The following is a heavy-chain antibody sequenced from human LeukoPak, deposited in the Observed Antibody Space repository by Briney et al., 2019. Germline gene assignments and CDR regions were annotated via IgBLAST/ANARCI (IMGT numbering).Heavy chain of an antibody. Sequence: SVKVSCKASGGTFSSYAISWVRQAPGQGLEWMGRIIPILGIANYAQKFQGRVTITADKSTSTAYMELSSLRSEDTAVYYCASHDSSGYYHDYWGQGTLVTVSS. CDR3: ASHDSSGYYHDY. J-gene: IGHJ4*02. CDR2: IIPILGIA. CDR1: GGTFSSYA. D-gene: IGHD3-22*01. V-gene: IGHV1-69*04.